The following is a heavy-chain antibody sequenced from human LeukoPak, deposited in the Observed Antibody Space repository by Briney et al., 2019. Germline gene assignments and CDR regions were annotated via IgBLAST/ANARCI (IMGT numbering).Heavy chain of an antibody. V-gene: IGHV1-18*01. J-gene: IGHJ4*02. CDR1: GYTFSNYG. CDR3: ARYNSLLRGVTTSDY. CDR2: ISGHNGDV. Sequence: GASVKVSCKASGYTFSNYGITWVRQAPGQRLEWMGTISGHNGDVNYAPKFQGRVTMTTDTSTTTAYMELRSLRFDDTAVYYCARYNSLLRGVTTSDYWGQGTLATVSS. D-gene: IGHD3-10*01.